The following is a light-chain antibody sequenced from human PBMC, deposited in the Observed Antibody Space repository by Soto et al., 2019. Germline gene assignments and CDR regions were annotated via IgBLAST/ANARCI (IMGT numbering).Light chain of an antibody. J-gene: IGKJ4*01. CDR1: QSISSW. CDR3: QQYNSYSALT. V-gene: IGKV1-5*03. CDR2: KAS. Sequence: DIRMTQSPSTLSVSVGDGVTITCGASQSISSWLAWYQQKPGKAPKLLIYKASSLESGVPSRFSGSGSGTEFTLTISSLQPDDFATYYCQQYNSYSALTFGGGTKVDIK.